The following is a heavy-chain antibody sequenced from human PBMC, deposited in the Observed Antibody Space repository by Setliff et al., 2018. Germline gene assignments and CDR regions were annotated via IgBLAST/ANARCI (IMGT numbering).Heavy chain of an antibody. CDR2: IIGSGIST. CDR3: AKSPHDFWSGRVFFDY. Sequence: GESLKISCAASGFSFSSYAMSWVRQAPGQGLEWVSSIIGSGISTYYADSVQGRFTISRDNHKNTLYLQMNSLRVEDTAIYYCAKSPHDFWSGRVFFDYWGQGILVTVS. V-gene: IGHV3-23*01. CDR1: GFSFSSYA. J-gene: IGHJ4*01. D-gene: IGHD3-3*01.